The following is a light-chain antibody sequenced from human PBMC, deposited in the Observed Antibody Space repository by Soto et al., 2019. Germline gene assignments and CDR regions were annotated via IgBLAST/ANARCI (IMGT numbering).Light chain of an antibody. CDR2: GAS. CDR3: QQCGSFGT. CDR1: QSVSNNY. Sequence: EIVLTQSPGTLSLSPGERATLSCRASQSVSNNYLAWYQQKPGQAPRLLIYGASNRATGIPDRFSGSGSGADLTPTISRGEGEDFAVYYCQQCGSFGTLGQGTKVDIK. J-gene: IGKJ1*01. V-gene: IGKV3-20*01.